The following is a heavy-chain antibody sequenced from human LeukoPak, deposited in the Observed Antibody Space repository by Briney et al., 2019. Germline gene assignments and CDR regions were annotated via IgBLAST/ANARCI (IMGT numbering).Heavy chain of an antibody. CDR2: IYSGGST. CDR1: EFTFSSYS. CDR3: ARLDYGGNVVDY. J-gene: IGHJ4*02. D-gene: IGHD4-23*01. V-gene: IGHV3-53*01. Sequence: GGSLRLSCAASEFTFSSYSMNWVRQAPGKGLEWVSVIYSGGSTYYADSVKGRFTISRDNSKNTLYLQMNSLRAEDTAVYYCARLDYGGNVVDYWGQGTLVTVSS.